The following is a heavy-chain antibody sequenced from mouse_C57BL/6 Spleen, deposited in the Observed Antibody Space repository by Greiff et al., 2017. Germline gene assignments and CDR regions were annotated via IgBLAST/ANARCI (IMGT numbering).Heavy chain of an antibody. CDR2: IDPETGGT. CDR3: TRWPYYFDY. Sequence: QVQLQQSGAELVRPGASVTLSCKASGYTFTDYEMHWVKQTPVHGLEWIGAIDPETGGTAYNQKFKGKAILTADKSSSTAYMELRSLTSEDSAVYSCTRWPYYFDYWGQGTTLTVSS. V-gene: IGHV1-15*01. J-gene: IGHJ2*01. CDR1: GYTFTDYE.